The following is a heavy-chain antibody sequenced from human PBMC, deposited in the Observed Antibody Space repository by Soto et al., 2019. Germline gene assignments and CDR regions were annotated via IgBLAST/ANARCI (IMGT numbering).Heavy chain of an antibody. Sequence: GASVKVSCKVSGYTLTELSMHWVRQAPGKGLEWMGGFDPEDGETIYAQKFQGRVTMTEDTSTDTAYMELSSLRSEDTAVYYRATRVDLSLYYDSSGYQPFDYWGQGTLVTVSS. V-gene: IGHV1-24*01. CDR3: ATRVDLSLYYDSSGYQPFDY. D-gene: IGHD3-22*01. J-gene: IGHJ4*02. CDR2: FDPEDGET. CDR1: GYTLTELS.